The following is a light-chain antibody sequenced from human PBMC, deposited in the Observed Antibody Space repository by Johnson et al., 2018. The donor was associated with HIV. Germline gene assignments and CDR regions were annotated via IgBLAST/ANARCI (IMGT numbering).Light chain of an antibody. CDR2: ENN. Sequence: QSVLTQPPSVSAAPGQKVTISCSGSSYNIGNNYVSWYQQLPGTAPKLLIYENNKRPSGIPDRFSGSKSGTPATLGITGLQTGDEADYYCGTWDSSLREVFGTGTKVTVL. CDR1: SYNIGNNY. CDR3: GTWDSSLREV. J-gene: IGLJ1*01. V-gene: IGLV1-51*02.